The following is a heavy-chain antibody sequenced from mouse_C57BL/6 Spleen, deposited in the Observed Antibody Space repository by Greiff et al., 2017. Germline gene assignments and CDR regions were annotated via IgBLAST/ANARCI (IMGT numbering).Heavy chain of an antibody. CDR2: IHPSDSDT. V-gene: IGHV1-74*01. D-gene: IGHD2-5*01. CDR3: AIPAYYSKAWFAY. CDR1: GYTFTSYW. J-gene: IGHJ3*01. Sequence: QVQLQQSGAELVKPGASVKVSCKASGYTFTSYWMHWVKQRPGQGLEWIGRIHPSDSDTNYNQKFKGKATLTVDKSSSTAYMQLRSLTSEDDAVYYCAIPAYYSKAWFAYWGQGTLVTVSA.